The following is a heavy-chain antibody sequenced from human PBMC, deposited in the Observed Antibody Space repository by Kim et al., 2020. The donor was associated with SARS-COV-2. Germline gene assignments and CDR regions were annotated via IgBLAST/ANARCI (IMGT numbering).Heavy chain of an antibody. V-gene: IGHV3-21*01. CDR1: GFTFSSYS. J-gene: IGHJ6*02. CDR2: ISSSSSYI. D-gene: IGHD2-15*01. CDR3: AIIGYCSGGSCPMRMDV. Sequence: GGSLRLSCAASGFTFSSYSMNWVRQAPGKGLEWVSSISSSSSYIYYADSVKGRFTISRDNAKNSLYLQMNSRRAEDTAVYYCAIIGYCSGGSCPMRMDVWGQGTTVTVSS.